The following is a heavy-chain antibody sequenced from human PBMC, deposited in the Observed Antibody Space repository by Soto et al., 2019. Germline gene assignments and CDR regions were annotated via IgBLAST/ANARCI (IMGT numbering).Heavy chain of an antibody. CDR1: GYTFTSYA. CDR2: INAGNGNT. V-gene: IGHV1-3*01. D-gene: IGHD2-8*01. J-gene: IGHJ6*03. Sequence: ASVKVTCKASGYTFTSYAMHWVRQAPGQRLEWMGWINAGNGNTKYSQKFQGRVTITRDTSASTAYMELSSLRSEDTAVYYCARDRCGINGVCYMNYYYYYMAFWGKGTSVTVSS. CDR3: ARDRCGINGVCYMNYYYYYMAF.